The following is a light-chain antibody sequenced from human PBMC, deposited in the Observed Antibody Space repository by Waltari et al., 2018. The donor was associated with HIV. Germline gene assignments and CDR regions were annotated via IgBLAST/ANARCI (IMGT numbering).Light chain of an antibody. CDR2: SYI. CDR3: QSYDSSLRASV. Sequence: QSALTQPPSVSGAPGQRVTISCTGNRSNIGAGYFVHWYQHLPGTAPKLLVYSYINRPSWGPDRFSGSKSGTSASLVITGLQAEDEADYYCQSYDSSLRASVFGGGTKLTVL. V-gene: IGLV1-40*01. CDR1: RSNIGAGYF. J-gene: IGLJ2*01.